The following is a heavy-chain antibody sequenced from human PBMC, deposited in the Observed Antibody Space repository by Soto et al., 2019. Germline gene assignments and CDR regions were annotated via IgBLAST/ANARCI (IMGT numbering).Heavy chain of an antibody. CDR3: AKDRSPLRSEDNWFDP. CDR2: ISGSGGST. V-gene: IGHV3-23*01. Sequence: PGGSLRLSCAASGFTFSSYAMSWVRQAPGKGLEWVSAISGSGGSTYYADSVKGRFTISRDNSKNTLYLQMNSLRAEDTAVYYCAKDRSPLRSEDNWFDPWGQGTLVTVSS. CDR1: GFTFSSYA. D-gene: IGHD4-17*01. J-gene: IGHJ5*02.